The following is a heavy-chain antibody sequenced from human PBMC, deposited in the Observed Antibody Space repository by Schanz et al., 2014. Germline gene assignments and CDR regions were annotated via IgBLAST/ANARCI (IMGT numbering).Heavy chain of an antibody. V-gene: IGHV3-74*02. CDR1: GFTFSSHW. D-gene: IGHD4-17*01. CDR2: INSVGSNT. CDR3: ARKMKLGVYGGKGHDSLDI. J-gene: IGHJ3*02. Sequence: DVQLLESGGGVVQPGRSLRLSCAASGFTFSSHWMHWVRQDPGKGLVWVARINSVGSNTDYADSVTGRFTISRDNAKNTLYLQMNTLRAEDTAVYYCARKMKLGVYGGKGHDSLDIWGQGTMVTVSS.